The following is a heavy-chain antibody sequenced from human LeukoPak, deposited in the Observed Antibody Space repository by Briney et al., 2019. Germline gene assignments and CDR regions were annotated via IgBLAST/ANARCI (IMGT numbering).Heavy chain of an antibody. CDR1: GFTVSSNY. Sequence: GGSLRLSCAASGFTVSSNYMSWVRQAPGKGLEWVSVIYSGGSTYYADSVKGRFTISRDNSKNTLYLQMNSLRAEDTAVYYCARDRSYATGYCYYMDVWGKGTTVTVSS. CDR3: ARDRSYATGYCYYMDV. J-gene: IGHJ6*03. CDR2: IYSGGST. V-gene: IGHV3-53*01. D-gene: IGHD7-27*01.